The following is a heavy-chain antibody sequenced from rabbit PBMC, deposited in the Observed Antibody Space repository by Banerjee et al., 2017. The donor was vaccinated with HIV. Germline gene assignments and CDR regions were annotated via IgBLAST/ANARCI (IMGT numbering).Heavy chain of an antibody. CDR2: IYAGSSGST. V-gene: IGHV1S45*01. CDR1: GFSFSSSYY. J-gene: IGHJ4*01. D-gene: IGHD1-1*01. Sequence: QEQLEESGGDLVKPEGSLTLICTASGFSFSSSYYMCWVRQAPGKGLEWIACIYAGSSGSTYYASWAKGRFTISKTSSTTVTLQMTSLTAADTATYFCARDLPISGGYSFDLWGQGTLVTVS. CDR3: ARDLPISGGYSFDL.